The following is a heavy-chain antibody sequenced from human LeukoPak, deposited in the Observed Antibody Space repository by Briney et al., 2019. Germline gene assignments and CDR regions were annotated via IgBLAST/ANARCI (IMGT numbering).Heavy chain of an antibody. CDR1: GFTFSSYT. CDR3: ARDLPYYYYYMDV. CDR2: ISYDGSNK. Sequence: GGSLRLSCAASGFTFSSYTMHWVRQAPGKGLEWVSVISYDGSNKYYADSVKGRFTISRDNSKNTLYLQMNSLRVEDTAVYYCARDLPYYYYYMDVWGKGTTVTVSS. J-gene: IGHJ6*03. V-gene: IGHV3-30*04.